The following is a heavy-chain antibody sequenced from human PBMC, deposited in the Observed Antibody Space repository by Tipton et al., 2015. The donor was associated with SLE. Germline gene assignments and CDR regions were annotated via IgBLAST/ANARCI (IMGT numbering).Heavy chain of an antibody. CDR2: IFYSGST. V-gene: IGHV4-59*08. Sequence: TLSLTCTVSGASISAYSWSWIRQPPGKGLEWIGYIFYSGSTNYNPSVKSRVTISADTSKNQLSLRLASVTAADTAVYYCARAGGGDSNWFDPWGQGTLVTVSS. J-gene: IGHJ5*02. CDR1: GASISAYS. D-gene: IGHD2-21*01. CDR3: ARAGGGDSNWFDP.